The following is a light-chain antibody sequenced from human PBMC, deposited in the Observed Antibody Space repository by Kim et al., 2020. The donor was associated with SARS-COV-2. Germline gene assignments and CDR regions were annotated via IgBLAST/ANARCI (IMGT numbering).Light chain of an antibody. V-gene: IGKV1-13*02. CDR3: EQFYSYPLT. Sequence: AIQLTQSPSSLSASVGDRVTITCRASQVIRSTLAWYQQKPGKSPNLLIYDASTLESGVPSRFSGSGYGTDFTLTISSLQADDFATYYCEQFYSYPLTFGKETQLEIK. J-gene: IGKJ5*01. CDR2: DAS. CDR1: QVIRST.